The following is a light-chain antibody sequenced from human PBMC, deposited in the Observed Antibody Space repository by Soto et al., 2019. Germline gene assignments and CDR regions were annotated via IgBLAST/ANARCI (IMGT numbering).Light chain of an antibody. CDR3: QQYSNWPT. V-gene: IGKV3-15*01. CDR1: QSVSSN. Sequence: EIVMTQSPATLSVSPGERATLSCRASQSVSSNLAWYQQKPGQAPRLLIYGASTRATGIPARVSGSGSGTAFTLTISSLESEDFAVYYCQQYSNWPTFGRGTKVEI. CDR2: GAS. J-gene: IGKJ1*01.